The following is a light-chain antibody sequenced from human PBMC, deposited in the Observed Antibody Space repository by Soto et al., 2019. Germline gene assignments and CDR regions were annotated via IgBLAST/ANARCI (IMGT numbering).Light chain of an antibody. CDR1: QDIRNY. J-gene: IGKJ3*01. Sequence: DIQMTQSPSPLSASVGDRVTITCQASQDIRNYLNWYQKKPGKAPKLLIYDASSLETGAPSRFSGSGSGTDFTLTISTLQPEDFATYYCQQYADQFTFGPGTKVDIK. CDR3: QQYADQFT. V-gene: IGKV1-33*01. CDR2: DAS.